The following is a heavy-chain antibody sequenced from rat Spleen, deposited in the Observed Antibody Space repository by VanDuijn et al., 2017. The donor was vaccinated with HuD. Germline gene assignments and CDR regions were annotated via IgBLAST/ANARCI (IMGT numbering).Heavy chain of an antibody. CDR3: ANSPFDY. J-gene: IGHJ2*01. CDR2: MWGDGDT. Sequence: QVQLKESGPGLVQPSQTLSVTCTVSGFSLTSYHVSWVRQPPGKGLEWMGVMWGDGDTAYNSALKSRLNISRDTSKNQVFLKVSSLKTEDTATYYCANSPFDYWGQGVMVTVSS. D-gene: IGHD1-1*01. V-gene: IGHV2-32*01. CDR1: GFSLTSYH.